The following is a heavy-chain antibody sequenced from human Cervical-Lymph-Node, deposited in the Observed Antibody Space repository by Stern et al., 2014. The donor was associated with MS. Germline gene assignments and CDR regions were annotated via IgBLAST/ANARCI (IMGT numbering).Heavy chain of an antibody. CDR3: AREHTAMGFGY. CDR1: VYTFTRYY. D-gene: IGHD5-18*01. J-gene: IGHJ4*02. CDR2: IHPSDAST. V-gene: IGHV1-46*01. Sequence: HLVESGAEVKKPGASVKVSCQASVYTFTRYYMHCVRQAPGQVLDWMGIIHPSDASTSYAQKFQARVTMTRDTSTSTIYMELSSLRSEDTAVYYCAREHTAMGFGYWGQGTLVTVSS.